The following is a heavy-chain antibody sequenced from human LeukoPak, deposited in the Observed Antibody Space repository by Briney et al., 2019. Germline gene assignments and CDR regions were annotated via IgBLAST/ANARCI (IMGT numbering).Heavy chain of an antibody. V-gene: IGHV3-23*01. Sequence: PGGSLRLSCAASGFTFSSYAMSWVRQAPGKGLEWVSAISGSGGSTYYADSVKGRFTISRDNSKNTLYLQMNSLRAEDTAVYYCAKDEYCSSTSCYLFDYWGQGTLVTVSS. CDR3: AKDEYCSSTSCYLFDY. D-gene: IGHD2-2*01. CDR2: ISGSGGST. J-gene: IGHJ4*02. CDR1: GFTFSSYA.